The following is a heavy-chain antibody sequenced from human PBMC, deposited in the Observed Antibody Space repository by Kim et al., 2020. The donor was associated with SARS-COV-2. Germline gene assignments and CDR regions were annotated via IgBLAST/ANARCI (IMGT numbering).Heavy chain of an antibody. J-gene: IGHJ6*02. CDR3: ARFSGDFWNGMDV. Sequence: PGSVKGRFTISRENAKNSSYLKMNRLRAGDTAVYYCARFSGDFWNGMDVWGQGTTVTVPS. D-gene: IGHD3-3*01. V-gene: IGHV3-13*01.